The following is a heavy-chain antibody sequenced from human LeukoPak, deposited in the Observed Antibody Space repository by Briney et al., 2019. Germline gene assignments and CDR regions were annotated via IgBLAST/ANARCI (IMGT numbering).Heavy chain of an antibody. CDR1: GYTFTSNY. CDR2: IYPRDGST. CDR3: ARDQEGFDY. Sequence: ASVTVSCKASGYTFTSNYIHWVRQAPGQGLEWMGMIYPRDGSTSYAQKFQGRVTVTRDTSTSTVHLELSGLRSEDTAVYYCARDQEGFDYWGQGTLVTVSS. J-gene: IGHJ4*02. V-gene: IGHV1-46*01.